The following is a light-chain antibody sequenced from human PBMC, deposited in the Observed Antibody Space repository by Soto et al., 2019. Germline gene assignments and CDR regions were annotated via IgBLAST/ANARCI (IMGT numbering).Light chain of an antibody. CDR3: QAYDNIRGVFVL. J-gene: IGLJ3*02. V-gene: IGLV1-40*01. CDR1: SSNIGAVYD. Sequence: QSVLTQPPSVSGAPGQTITISCSGSSSNIGAVYDVPWYQQLPGTVPKLVIYDTFNRPSGVPDRFSGSKSGTSASLAITGLQADDEADYYCQAYDNIRGVFVLFGGGTKLTVL. CDR2: DTF.